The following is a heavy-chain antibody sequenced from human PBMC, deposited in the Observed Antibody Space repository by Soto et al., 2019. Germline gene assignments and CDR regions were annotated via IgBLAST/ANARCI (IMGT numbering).Heavy chain of an antibody. CDR3: ARLWSGYYKTYYFDY. J-gene: IGHJ4*02. V-gene: IGHV1-18*01. D-gene: IGHD3-3*01. CDR1: GYTFATYG. CDR2: ISVYNGNT. Sequence: ASVKVSCKASGYTFATYGITWVRQAPGQGLEWMGWISVYNGNTNYAQKLQGRVTVTTDTSTSTAYMELRSLRFDDTAVYYCARLWSGYYKTYYFDYWGQGTLVTVSS.